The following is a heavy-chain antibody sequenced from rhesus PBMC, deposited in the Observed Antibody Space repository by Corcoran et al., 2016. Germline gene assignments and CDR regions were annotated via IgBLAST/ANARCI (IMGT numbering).Heavy chain of an antibody. Sequence: QVQLQESGPGLVKPSETLSLTCAVSGGSISSSYYYWRWIRQAPGKGLEWIGYISYRGSTSYNPSLKSRVTSSRDTSKNQFSLKLSSVTAADTAVYYCARYGTVFVGDFDSWGQGVLVTVSS. CDR1: GGSISSSYYY. CDR3: ARYGTVFVGDFDS. CDR2: ISYRGST. V-gene: IGHV4-122*02. J-gene: IGHJ4*01. D-gene: IGHD4-29*01.